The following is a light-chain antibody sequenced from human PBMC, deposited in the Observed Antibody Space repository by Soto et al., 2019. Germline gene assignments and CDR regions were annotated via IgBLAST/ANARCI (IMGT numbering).Light chain of an antibody. Sequence: EIVLTQSPDTLSLSPGERATLSCRASQSVTRDLAWYQQKPGQAPRLLIYDASNRATGIPARFSGSGSGTDFTLTISSLQPEDFSVYYCQQRSNWPLITFGQGTRLEIK. V-gene: IGKV3-11*01. CDR1: QSVTRD. J-gene: IGKJ5*01. CDR2: DAS. CDR3: QQRSNWPLIT.